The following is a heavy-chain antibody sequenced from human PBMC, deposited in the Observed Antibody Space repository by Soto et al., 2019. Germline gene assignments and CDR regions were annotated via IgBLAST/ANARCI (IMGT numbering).Heavy chain of an antibody. J-gene: IGHJ4*02. Sequence: ASVKVSCKASGYTFNGYVIHWVRQAPGQRLEWMGWIGAGDGKTYYSQNFQGRVTITKDTSASTAYMELSSLISEDTAVYYCVRDYASDSGVHLDFWGQGTLVTVSS. CDR1: GYTFNGYV. V-gene: IGHV1-3*01. CDR3: VRDYASDSGVHLDF. D-gene: IGHD3-22*01. CDR2: IGAGDGKT.